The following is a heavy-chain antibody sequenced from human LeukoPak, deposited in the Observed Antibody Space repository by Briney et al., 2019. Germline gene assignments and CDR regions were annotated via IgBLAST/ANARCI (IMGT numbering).Heavy chain of an antibody. J-gene: IGHJ5*02. V-gene: IGHV4-59*12. CDR3: ARTYCGGDCYSGDWFDP. CDR2: IYYSGST. Sequence: SETLSLTCTVSGGSISSYYWSWIRQPPGKGLGWIGYIYYSGSTNYNPSLKSRVTISVDTSKNQFSLKLSSVTAADTAVYYCARTYCGGDCYSGDWFDPWGQGTLVTVSS. D-gene: IGHD2-21*02. CDR1: GGSISSYY.